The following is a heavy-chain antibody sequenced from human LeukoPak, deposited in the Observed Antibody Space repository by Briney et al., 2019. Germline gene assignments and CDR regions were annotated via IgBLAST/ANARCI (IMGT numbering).Heavy chain of an antibody. J-gene: IGHJ4*02. D-gene: IGHD3-9*01. V-gene: IGHV4-34*01. CDR2: INHSGST. CDR3: ARHSRTYYDILTGPYGGNFDY. Sequence: SETLPLTCAVYGGSFSGYYWSWIRQPPGKGLEWIGEINHSGSTNYNPSLKSRVTISVDTSKNQFSLKLTSVTAADTAVFYCARHSRTYYDILTGPYGGNFDYWGQRILVTVSS. CDR1: GGSFSGYY.